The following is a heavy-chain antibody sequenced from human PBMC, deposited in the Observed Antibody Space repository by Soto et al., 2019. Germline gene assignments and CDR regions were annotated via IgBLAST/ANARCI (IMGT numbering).Heavy chain of an antibody. CDR2: ISGGGGST. D-gene: IGHD6-19*01. V-gene: IGHV3-23*01. CDR3: AKDPATIAVAGTFDY. CDR1: GFTFSTYG. Sequence: EVQLLESGGGLVQPGGSLRLSCAASGFTFSTYGMSWVRQAPGKGLEWVSIISGGGGSTYYADTVKGRFTISRDNSKNTLYLQMNSLRAEDTAVYYCAKDPATIAVAGTFDYWGQGTLVIVSS. J-gene: IGHJ4*02.